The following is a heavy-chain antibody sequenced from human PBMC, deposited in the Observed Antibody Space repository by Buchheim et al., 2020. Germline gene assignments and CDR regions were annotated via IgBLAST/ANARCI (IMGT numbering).Heavy chain of an antibody. J-gene: IGHJ5*02. CDR3: ARLVRAAATRWFDP. V-gene: IGHV3-30-3*01. Sequence: QVQLVESGGGVVQPGRSLRLSCAASGFTFSSYAMHWVRQAPGKGLEWVAVISYDGSNKYYADSVKGRFTISRDNSKNTLYLQMNSLRAEDTAVYYCARLVRAAATRWFDPWGQGTL. D-gene: IGHD2-2*01. CDR2: ISYDGSNK. CDR1: GFTFSSYA.